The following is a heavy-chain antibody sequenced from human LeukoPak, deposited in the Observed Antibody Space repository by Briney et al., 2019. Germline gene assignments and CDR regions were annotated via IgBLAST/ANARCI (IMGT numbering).Heavy chain of an antibody. D-gene: IGHD3/OR15-3a*01. J-gene: IGHJ5*02. Sequence: GGSLRLSCGASGFPLSNYWICCVRQAPGKGLEWVANIGKDGSVNKYVDSVKGRFTVSRDNAKNSLYLHMNILRADDTAVYYCARDLDYYATDQWGQGTLVTVSS. V-gene: IGHV3-7*01. CDR3: ARDLDYYATDQ. CDR2: IGKDGSVN. CDR1: GFPLSNYW.